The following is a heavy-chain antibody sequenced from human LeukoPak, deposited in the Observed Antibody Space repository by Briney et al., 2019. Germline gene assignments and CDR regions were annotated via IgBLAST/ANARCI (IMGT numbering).Heavy chain of an antibody. D-gene: IGHD3-10*01. CDR3: AILGTGSS. Sequence: GWVRQAPGRGLEWIGTIYYRGSTYYNPSLKSRVTISVDTSNNQFSLRLSSVTAADTAVYYCAILGTGSSWGQGTLVTVSS. V-gene: IGHV4-39*01. J-gene: IGHJ5*02. CDR2: IYYRGST.